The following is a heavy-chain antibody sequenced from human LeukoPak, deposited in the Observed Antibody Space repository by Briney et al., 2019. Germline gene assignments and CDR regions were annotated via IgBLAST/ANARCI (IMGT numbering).Heavy chain of an antibody. CDR3: ARDRVWTVLY. J-gene: IGHJ4*02. Sequence: GGSLRLSCAASGFTFSSYGMPWVRQAPGKGLESVAVIWYDGSNKYYADSVKGRFTISRDNSKNTLYLQMNSLRAEDTAVYYCARDRVWTVLYWGQGTLVTVSS. V-gene: IGHV3-33*01. CDR1: GFTFSSYG. D-gene: IGHD6-13*01. CDR2: IWYDGSNK.